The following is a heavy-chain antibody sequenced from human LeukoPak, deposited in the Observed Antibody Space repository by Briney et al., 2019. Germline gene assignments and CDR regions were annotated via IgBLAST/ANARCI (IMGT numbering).Heavy chain of an antibody. Sequence: GVSVKVSCKASGYTFTSYAMHWVRQAPGQRLEWMGWINAGNGNTKYSQKFQGRVTITRDTSASTAYMELSSLRSEDTAVYYCARDLTKYYYDSSGYLGYWGQGTLVTVSS. J-gene: IGHJ4*02. CDR2: INAGNGNT. D-gene: IGHD3-22*01. CDR1: GYTFTSYA. CDR3: ARDLTKYYYDSSGYLGY. V-gene: IGHV1-3*01.